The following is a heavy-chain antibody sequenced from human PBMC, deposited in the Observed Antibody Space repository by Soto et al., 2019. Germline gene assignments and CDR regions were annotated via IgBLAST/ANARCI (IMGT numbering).Heavy chain of an antibody. CDR3: ARGPCGGDCYPHES. V-gene: IGHV4-30-4*01. CDR2: IYYSSTT. Sequence: PSETLSLTCIVSGDSISSGDYYWSWIRQPPGKGLEWIGYIYYSSTTYYNPSLKSRVTISVDKSKNHFSLELTSVTAADTAVYYCARGPCGGDCYPHESWGQGTLVTVSS. CDR1: GDSISSGDYY. J-gene: IGHJ5*02. D-gene: IGHD2-21*02.